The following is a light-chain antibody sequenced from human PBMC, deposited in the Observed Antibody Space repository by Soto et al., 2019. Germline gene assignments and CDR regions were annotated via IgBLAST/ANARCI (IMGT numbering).Light chain of an antibody. CDR3: AAWDDIVSGLV. CDR2: RAD. Sequence: QTVVTQSPSASGTPGQTVTISCSGRSSNIGSNYVYWYHQLPGTAPRLVMYRADQRPSGVSDRFSGSKSGTSASLAISGLRSEDEGDYYCAAWDDIVSGLVFGGGTKLTVL. V-gene: IGLV1-47*01. CDR1: SSNIGSNY. J-gene: IGLJ2*01.